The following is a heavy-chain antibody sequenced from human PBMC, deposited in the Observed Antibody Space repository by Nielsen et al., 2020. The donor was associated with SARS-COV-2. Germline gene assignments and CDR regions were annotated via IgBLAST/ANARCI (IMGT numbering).Heavy chain of an antibody. V-gene: IGHV1-3*01. Sequence: ASVKVSCKASGYTFTSYAMHWVRQAPGQRLEWMGWINAGNGNTKYSRKFQGRVTITRDTSASTAYMELSSLRSEDTAVYYCARVNRPIAYYYFDYWGQGTLVTVSS. D-gene: IGHD6-13*01. CDR2: INAGNGNT. CDR1: GYTFTSYA. CDR3: ARVNRPIAYYYFDY. J-gene: IGHJ4*02.